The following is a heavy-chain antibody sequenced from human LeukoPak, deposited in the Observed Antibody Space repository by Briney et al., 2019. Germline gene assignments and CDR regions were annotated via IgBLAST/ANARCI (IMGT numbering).Heavy chain of an antibody. CDR2: FDPEDGET. CDR3: ATNSGSYFLY. CDR1: GYTLTELV. V-gene: IGHV1-24*01. J-gene: IGHJ4*02. Sequence: ASVKVSCKVSGYTLTELVIHWVRQAPGKGLEWMGGFDPEDGETIYAQKFQGRVTMTEDTSTDTAYMELSSLRSEDTAVYYCATNSGSYFLYWGQGTLVTVSS. D-gene: IGHD1-26*01.